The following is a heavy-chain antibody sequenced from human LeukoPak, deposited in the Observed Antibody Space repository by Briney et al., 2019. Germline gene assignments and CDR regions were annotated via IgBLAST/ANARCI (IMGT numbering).Heavy chain of an antibody. V-gene: IGHV3-21*01. Sequence: PGGSLRLSCAASGFTFSSYSMNWVRQAPGKGLEWVSSISDSSRYIFYADSVKGRFTISRDNAKNSLYPQMNSLRAEDTAVYYCAREVYCSHTTCYYFDYWGLGTLVTVSS. CDR2: ISDSSRYI. CDR3: AREVYCSHTTCYYFDY. J-gene: IGHJ4*02. D-gene: IGHD2/OR15-2a*01. CDR1: GFTFSSYS.